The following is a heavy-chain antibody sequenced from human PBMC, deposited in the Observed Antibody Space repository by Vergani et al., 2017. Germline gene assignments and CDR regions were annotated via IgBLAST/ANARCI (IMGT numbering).Heavy chain of an antibody. V-gene: IGHV1-69*01. Sequence: VQLVQSGAEVKKPGSSVKVSCKASGGTFNIYSVSWLRQAPGQGPEWMGGITPFFPTGHYAQKFQGRVTITADESATTVYMELSSLRSEDTAVYYCARDADYYGSGVKDVWGQGTTVTVSS. CDR1: GGTFNIYS. D-gene: IGHD3-10*01. J-gene: IGHJ6*02. CDR2: ITPFFPTG. CDR3: ARDADYYGSGVKDV.